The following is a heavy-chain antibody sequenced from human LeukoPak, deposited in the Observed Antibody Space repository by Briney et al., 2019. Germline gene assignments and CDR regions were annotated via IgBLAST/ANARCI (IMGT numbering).Heavy chain of an antibody. CDR1: GYTFTSYG. V-gene: IGHV1-69*13. CDR3: ARDEYQLPQVY. J-gene: IGHJ4*02. CDR2: IIPIFGTA. D-gene: IGHD2-2*01. Sequence: SVKVSCKASGYTFTSYGISWVRQAPGQGLEWMGGIIPIFGTANYAQKFQGRVTITADESTSTAYMELSSLRSEDTAVYYCARDEYQLPQVYWGQGTLVTVSS.